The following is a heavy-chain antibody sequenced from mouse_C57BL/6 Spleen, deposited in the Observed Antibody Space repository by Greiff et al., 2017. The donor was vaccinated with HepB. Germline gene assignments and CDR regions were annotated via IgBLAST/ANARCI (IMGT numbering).Heavy chain of an antibody. Sequence: QVQLQQPGAELVKPGASVKMSCKASGYTFTSYWITWVKQRPGQGLEWIGDIYPGSGSTNYNEKFKSKATLTVDTSSSTAYMQLSSLTSEDSAVYYCAREGPYYYGSSRYLDYWGQGTTLTVSS. J-gene: IGHJ2*01. CDR1: GYTFTSYW. V-gene: IGHV1-55*01. CDR3: AREGPYYYGSSRYLDY. CDR2: IYPGSGST. D-gene: IGHD1-1*01.